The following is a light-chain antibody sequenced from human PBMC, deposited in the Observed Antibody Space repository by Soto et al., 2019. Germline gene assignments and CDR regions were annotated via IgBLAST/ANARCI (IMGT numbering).Light chain of an antibody. CDR3: QQYDSSPIT. CDR2: GAS. Sequence: ILLTHSPGTFSVSPVERAALSFSASQGVSIAYLAWYQQKTGQAPTLLIYGASSRATGIPDRFSGSGSGTNFTLTISRLEPEDFAVYYCQQYDSSPITFGQGTRLEI. CDR1: QGVSIAY. J-gene: IGKJ5*01. V-gene: IGKV3-20*01.